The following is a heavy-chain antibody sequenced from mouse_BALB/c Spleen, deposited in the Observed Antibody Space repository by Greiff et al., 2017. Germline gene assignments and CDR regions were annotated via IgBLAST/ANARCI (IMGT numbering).Heavy chain of an antibody. CDR2: ILPGSGST. D-gene: IGHD1-2*01. V-gene: IGHV1-9*01. CDR3: ARGRAFITTAAMDY. Sequence: QVQLQQSGAELMKPGASVKISCKATGYTFSSYWIEWVKQRPGHGLEWIGEILPGSGSTNYNEKFKGKATFTADTSSNTAYMQLSSLTSEDSAVYYCARGRAFITTAAMDYWGQGTSVTVSS. CDR1: GYTFSSYW. J-gene: IGHJ4*01.